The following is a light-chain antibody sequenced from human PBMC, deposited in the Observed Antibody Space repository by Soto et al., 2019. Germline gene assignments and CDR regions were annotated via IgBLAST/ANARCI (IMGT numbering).Light chain of an antibody. CDR3: QHLIDYPIT. V-gene: IGKV1-9*01. CDR2: GAS. Sequence: DIQLTQSPSFLSASVGDRVTITCRASQGISSYLAWYQQNPGKAPKLLIYGASTLQSGVPSRFSGSGSGTEFTLTINSLQPEDFATYYCQHLIDYPITFGQGTRLEIK. CDR1: QGISSY. J-gene: IGKJ5*01.